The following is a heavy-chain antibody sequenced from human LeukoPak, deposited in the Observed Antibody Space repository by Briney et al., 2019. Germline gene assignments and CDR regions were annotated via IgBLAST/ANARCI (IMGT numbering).Heavy chain of an antibody. CDR1: GGSFSGYY. J-gene: IGHJ6*02. Sequence: PSETLSLTCAVYGGSFSGYYWSWIRQPPGKGLEWIGEINHSGSTNYNPSLKSRVTISVDTSKNQFSLKLSSVTAADTAVYYCARQSPGYYGMDVWGQGTTVTVSS. V-gene: IGHV4-34*01. CDR3: ARQSPGYYGMDV. CDR2: INHSGST.